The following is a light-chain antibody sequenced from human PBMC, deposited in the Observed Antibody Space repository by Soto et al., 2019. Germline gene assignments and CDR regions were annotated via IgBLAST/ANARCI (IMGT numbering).Light chain of an antibody. CDR2: VGTGGIVG. CDR1: SGYSNYK. J-gene: IGLJ2*01. V-gene: IGLV9-49*01. Sequence: QSVLTQPPSASASLGASVTLTYTLGSGYSNYKVDWYQQRPGKGPRFVMRVGTGGIVGSKGDGIPDRFSVLGSGLNRYLTIKNIQEEDESDYHCGADHGSGSNFLVVFGGGTKLTVL. CDR3: GADHGSGSNFLVV.